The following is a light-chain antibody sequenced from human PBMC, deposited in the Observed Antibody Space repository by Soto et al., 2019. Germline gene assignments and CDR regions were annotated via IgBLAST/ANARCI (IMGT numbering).Light chain of an antibody. CDR3: QQRSNWPSIT. J-gene: IGKJ5*01. Sequence: EIVLTQSPGTLSLTAGERATLSCRASQSVSSSYLAWYQQKPGQAPRLIIHDASNRANGIPARFSGSGSGTDFTLTVSSLEPEDFAAYYCQQRSNWPSITFGQGTRLEI. V-gene: IGKV3D-20*02. CDR2: DAS. CDR1: QSVSSSY.